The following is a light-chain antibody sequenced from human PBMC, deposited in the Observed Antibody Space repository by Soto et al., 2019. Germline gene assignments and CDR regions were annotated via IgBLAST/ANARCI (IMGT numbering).Light chain of an antibody. V-gene: IGKV3-11*01. CDR1: QNLHSF. CDR3: QQRTRWPMT. J-gene: IGKJ5*01. Sequence: EIVLTQSPATLSVSPGERVTLSCRASQNLHSFLNLYQHRPGQAPRPLIYDGSKRAAGVPDRVSGDGSGADYTLTISSLEPGDFAVYYCQQRTRWPMTFGQGTRLE. CDR2: DGS.